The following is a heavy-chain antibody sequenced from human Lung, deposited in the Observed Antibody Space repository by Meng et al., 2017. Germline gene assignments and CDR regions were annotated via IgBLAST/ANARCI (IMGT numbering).Heavy chain of an antibody. CDR3: ARDRDGYASFDH. D-gene: IGHD5-24*01. Sequence: QVQLVQSGAEGRKPGASFQVSGETSGYIFTDFQIHWVRQAPGQGLEWMGRITPNSGGANYAQKFQGRVTMTRDTSIRTAYMDLSRLTSDDTAIYYCARDRDGYASFDHWGQGTLVTVSS. J-gene: IGHJ4*02. V-gene: IGHV1-2*06. CDR2: ITPNSGGA. CDR1: GYIFTDFQ.